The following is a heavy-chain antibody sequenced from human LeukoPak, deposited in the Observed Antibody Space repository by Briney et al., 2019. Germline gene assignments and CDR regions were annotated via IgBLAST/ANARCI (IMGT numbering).Heavy chain of an antibody. Sequence: PSETLSLTCTVSGGSISSGSYYWSWIRQPAGKGLEWIGRIYTSGSTNYNPSLKSRVTISVDTSKNQFSLKLSSVTAADTAVYYCARDAPYDSDYYYYMDVWGKGTTVTISS. D-gene: IGHD3-3*01. CDR3: ARDAPYDSDYYYYMDV. CDR2: IYTSGST. CDR1: GGSISSGSYY. J-gene: IGHJ6*03. V-gene: IGHV4-61*02.